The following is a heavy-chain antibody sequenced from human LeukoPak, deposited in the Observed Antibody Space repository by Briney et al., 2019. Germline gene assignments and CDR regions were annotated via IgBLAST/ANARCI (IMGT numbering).Heavy chain of an antibody. CDR3: AKGRGATYQWYFDL. V-gene: IGHV3-33*06. J-gene: IGHJ2*01. CDR2: TWFDGSSE. CDR1: GFTFSNFA. Sequence: GGSLRLSCATSGFTFSNFAMHWVRQTPGKGLEWVALTWFDGSSEYYADSVKGRFTVSRDNSKNTSYLQLNSLRAEDTATYYCAKGRGATYQWYFDLWGRGTLVTVAT.